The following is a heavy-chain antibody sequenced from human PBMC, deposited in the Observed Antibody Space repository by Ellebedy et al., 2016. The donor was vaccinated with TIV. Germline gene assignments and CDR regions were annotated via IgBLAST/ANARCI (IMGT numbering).Heavy chain of an antibody. Sequence: SETLSLTCTVSGGSISSYYWSWIRQPPGKGLEWIGYIYYSGSTNYNPSLKSRVTISVDTSKNQFSLKLSSVTAADTAVYYCAREADYGGNSGHFELWGRGTLVTVSS. CDR2: IYYSGST. D-gene: IGHD4-23*01. CDR3: AREADYGGNSGHFEL. J-gene: IGHJ2*01. CDR1: GGSISSYY. V-gene: IGHV4-59*12.